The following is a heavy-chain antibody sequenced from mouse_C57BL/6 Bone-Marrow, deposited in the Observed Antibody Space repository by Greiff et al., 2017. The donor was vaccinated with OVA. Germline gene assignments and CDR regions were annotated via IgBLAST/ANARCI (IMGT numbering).Heavy chain of an antibody. Sequence: VQLQQSGAELVRPGASVKLSCKASGYTFTDYYINWVKQRPGQGLEWIARIYPGSGNTYYNEKFKGKATLTAEKSSSTAYMQLSSLTSEDSAVYFCARENYYGPYYYAMDYWGQGTSVTVSS. D-gene: IGHD1-1*01. CDR2: IYPGSGNT. V-gene: IGHV1-76*01. CDR3: ARENYYGPYYYAMDY. CDR1: GYTFTDYY. J-gene: IGHJ4*01.